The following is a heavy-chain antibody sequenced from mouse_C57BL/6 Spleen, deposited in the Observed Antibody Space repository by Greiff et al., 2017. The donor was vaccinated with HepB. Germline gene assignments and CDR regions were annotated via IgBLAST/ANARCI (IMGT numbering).Heavy chain of an antibody. CDR1: GYTFTSYW. D-gene: IGHD2-3*01. J-gene: IGHJ3*01. CDR3: ARSGDGYYEFAY. Sequence: QVHVKQSGAELVRPGTSVKLSCKASGYTFTSYWMHWVKQRPGQGLEWIGVIDPSDSYTNYNQKFKGKATLTVDTSSSTAYMQLSSLTSEDSAVYYCARSGDGYYEFAYWGQGTLVTVSA. V-gene: IGHV1-59*01. CDR2: IDPSDSYT.